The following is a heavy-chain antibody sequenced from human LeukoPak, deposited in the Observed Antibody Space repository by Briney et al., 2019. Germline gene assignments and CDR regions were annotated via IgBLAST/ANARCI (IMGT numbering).Heavy chain of an antibody. J-gene: IGHJ4*02. D-gene: IGHD1-26*01. CDR3: ARGGLTVAEATTSWYLDY. CDR2: TWYDGSNK. Sequence: GGSLRLSCTASGFTFSTYGMHWVRQAQGKGLEWVALTWYDGSNKNYAGSVKGRFTISRDNSKNTLYLQMNSLRGEDTAVYYCARGGLTVAEATTSWYLDYWGQGILVTVSS. V-gene: IGHV3-33*01. CDR1: GFTFSTYG.